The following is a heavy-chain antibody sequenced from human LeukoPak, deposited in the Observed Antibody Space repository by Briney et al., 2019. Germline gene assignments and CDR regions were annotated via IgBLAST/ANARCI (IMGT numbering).Heavy chain of an antibody. CDR1: GYAFTGYY. D-gene: IGHD6-13*01. CDR3: ARLYSSTEVIDS. J-gene: IGHJ4*02. Sequence: ASVKVSCKTSGYAFTGYYMHWVRQAPGQGLEWMGWINPNSGGTNYAPKFQGRVTMTRDTSISTDYMELSSLRSDDTAVYYCARLYSSTEVIDSWGQGTLVTVSS. CDR2: INPNSGGT. V-gene: IGHV1-2*02.